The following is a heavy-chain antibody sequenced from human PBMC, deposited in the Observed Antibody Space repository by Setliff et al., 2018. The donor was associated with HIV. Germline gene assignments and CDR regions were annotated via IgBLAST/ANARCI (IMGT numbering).Heavy chain of an antibody. CDR2: ISADNGNT. D-gene: IGHD1-26*01. CDR3: ARDRWVLLRRPEDFQH. V-gene: IGHV1-18*04. Sequence: ASVKVSCKASGYPFTGYYMPWVRQAPGQGLECMGWISADNGNTKYAQKFQGRVTITTDTSTRTVYVELRSLRSADTAVYYCARDRWVLLRRPEDFQHWGQGALVTV. J-gene: IGHJ1*01. CDR1: GYPFTGYY.